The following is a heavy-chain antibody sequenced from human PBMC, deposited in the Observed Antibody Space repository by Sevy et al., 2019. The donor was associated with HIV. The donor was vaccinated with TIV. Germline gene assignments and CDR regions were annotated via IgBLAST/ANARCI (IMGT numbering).Heavy chain of an antibody. V-gene: IGHV4-4*07. Sequence: SETLSLTCTVSGGSISSYYWSWIRQPAGKGLEWIGRVYSSGSTNYNPSLQSRVTLSIDTSKNQFSLKLTSVTAADTAVYYCARGPYSGSYFFEYWGQGTLVTVSS. CDR2: VYSSGST. CDR3: ARGPYSGSYFFEY. D-gene: IGHD1-26*01. J-gene: IGHJ4*02. CDR1: GGSISSYY.